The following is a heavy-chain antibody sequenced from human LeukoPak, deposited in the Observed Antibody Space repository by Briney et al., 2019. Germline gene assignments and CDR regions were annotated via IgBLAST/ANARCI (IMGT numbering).Heavy chain of an antibody. V-gene: IGHV4-34*01. J-gene: IGHJ5*02. D-gene: IGHD5-18*01. CDR1: GGSFSGYY. CDR3: ARHESRSRGYSYGSYA. CDR2: INHSGST. Sequence: SETLSLTCAVYGGSFSGYYWSWIRQPPGKGLEWIGEINHSGSTNYNPSLKSRVTISVDTSKNQFSLKLSSVTAADTAVYYCARHESRSRGYSYGSYAWGQGTLVTVSS.